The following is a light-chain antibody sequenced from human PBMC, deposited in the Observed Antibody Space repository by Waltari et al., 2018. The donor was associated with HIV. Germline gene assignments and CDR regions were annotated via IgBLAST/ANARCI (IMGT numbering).Light chain of an antibody. CDR2: EDK. J-gene: IGLJ3*02. Sequence: NFMLPAPPSVSESPGKSVTISSTRSSRRLGAKQSHWYQQRPGSSPIIVIYEDKQRPSGVPDRFSGSIGSSSNSASLTISGLKTEDEGDYYCQSYDRSIQVFGGGTKLTVL. CDR1: SRRLGAKQ. CDR3: QSYDRSIQV. V-gene: IGLV6-57*01.